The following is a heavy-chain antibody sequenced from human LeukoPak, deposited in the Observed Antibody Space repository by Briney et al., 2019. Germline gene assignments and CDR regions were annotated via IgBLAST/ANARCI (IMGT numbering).Heavy chain of an antibody. CDR1: GFTFSSYE. D-gene: IGHD2-2*01. CDR2: ISSSGSTI. J-gene: IGHJ6*04. Sequence: GGSLRLSCAASGFTFSSYEMNWVRQAPGKGLEWVSYISSSGSTIYYADSVKGRFTISRDNAKNSLYLQINSLRAEDTAVYYCARANTIYYYGMDVWGKGTTVTVSS. CDR3: ARANTIYYYGMDV. V-gene: IGHV3-48*03.